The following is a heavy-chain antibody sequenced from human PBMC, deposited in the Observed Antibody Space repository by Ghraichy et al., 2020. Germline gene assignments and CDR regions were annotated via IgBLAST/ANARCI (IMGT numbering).Heavy chain of an antibody. J-gene: IGHJ4*02. CDR2: IYGGGST. CDR3: ANLAAAGSGCFDY. Sequence: LSLTCAASGFTVSSSYMSWVRQAPGKGLEWVSVIYGGGSTYYADSVKGRFTISRDNSKNTLYLHMNSLRAEDTAVYYCANLAAAGSGCFDYWCPGTRVTVS. V-gene: IGHV3-53*01. D-gene: IGHD6-13*01. CDR1: GFTVSSSY.